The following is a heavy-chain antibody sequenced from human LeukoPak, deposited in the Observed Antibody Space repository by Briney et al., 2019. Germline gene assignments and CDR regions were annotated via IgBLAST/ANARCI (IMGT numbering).Heavy chain of an antibody. V-gene: IGHV4-34*01. CDR1: GGSFSGYY. CDR2: INHSGST. Sequence: SETLSLTCAVYGGSFSGYYWSWIRQPPGKGLEWIGEINHSGSTNYNPSLKSRVTISIDTSKNQFPLKLSSVTAADTAVYYCASPYCSGDNCYPAYWGQGTLVTVSS. CDR3: ASPYCSGDNCYPAY. D-gene: IGHD2-15*01. J-gene: IGHJ4*02.